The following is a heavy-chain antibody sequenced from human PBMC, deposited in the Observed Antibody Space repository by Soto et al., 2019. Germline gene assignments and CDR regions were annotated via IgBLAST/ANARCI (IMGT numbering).Heavy chain of an antibody. Sequence: QVQLQESGPGLVKPSQTLSLTCTVSRGSITYGNYYWSWIRQPPGKGLEWIGYIYYSGTTYYNPSLTSRVTISVDMSKTQFSRNLSSVTAADAAVYYCARVASGDYVDYWGQGTLVTVSS. CDR2: IYYSGTT. J-gene: IGHJ4*02. CDR3: ARVASGDYVDY. CDR1: RGSITYGNYY. D-gene: IGHD4-17*01. V-gene: IGHV4-30-4*01.